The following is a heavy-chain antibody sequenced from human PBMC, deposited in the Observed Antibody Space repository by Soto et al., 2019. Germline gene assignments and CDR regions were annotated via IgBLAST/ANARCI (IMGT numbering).Heavy chain of an antibody. D-gene: IGHD3-22*01. V-gene: IGHV1-2*04. CDR2: INPKSGGT. Sequence: ASVKVSCKASGYSFTDYHIHWVRQAPGQGLEWLGRINPKSGGTSTAQKFQGWVTMTRDRSISTVYMELTRLRSDDTAVYFCARALFDTDSVPVGAESRYYVMDVWGRGTTVTVSS. CDR3: ARALFDTDSVPVGAESRYYVMDV. J-gene: IGHJ6*02. CDR1: GYSFTDYH.